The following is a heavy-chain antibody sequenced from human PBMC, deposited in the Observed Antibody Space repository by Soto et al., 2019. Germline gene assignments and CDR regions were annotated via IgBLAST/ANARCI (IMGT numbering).Heavy chain of an antibody. CDR3: ARDLKFGQADY. CDR2: IYYSGST. CDR1: VGSISSGGYS. J-gene: IGHJ4*02. V-gene: IGHV4-31*11. Sequence: SETVSLTCAVSVGSISSGGYSWSWIRQPPGKGLEWIGYIYYSGSTYYNPSLKSRVTLSVDTSKNQFSLKLSSVTAADTAVYYCARDLKFGQADYWGQGSQVTVSS. D-gene: IGHD3-10*01.